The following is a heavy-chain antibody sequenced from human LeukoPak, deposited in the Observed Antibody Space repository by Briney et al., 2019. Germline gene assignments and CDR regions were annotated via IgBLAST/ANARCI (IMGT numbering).Heavy chain of an antibody. CDR3: AAGYSGSYVS. Sequence: SVKVSCKASGYTFTSYDINWVRQATGQGLEWIGWIVVGSGNTNYAQKFQERVTITRDMSTSTAYMELSSLRSEDTAVYYCAAGYSGSYVSWGQGTLVTVSS. CDR2: IVVGSGNT. D-gene: IGHD1-26*01. J-gene: IGHJ5*02. V-gene: IGHV1-58*02. CDR1: GYTFTSYD.